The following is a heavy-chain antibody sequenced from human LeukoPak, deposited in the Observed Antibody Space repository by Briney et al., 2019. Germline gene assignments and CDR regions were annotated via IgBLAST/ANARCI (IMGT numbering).Heavy chain of an antibody. Sequence: GGSLRLSCAASGFXFSSYGMHWVRQAPGQGLEWVSSISYDGGKKYYADSVKGRFTISRDNSKNTLSLQLNSLRGDDTGMYFCAKDSSSSNYYYGLDVWGQGTTVTVSS. CDR2: ISYDGGKK. CDR1: GFXFSSYG. V-gene: IGHV3-30*02. J-gene: IGHJ6*02. CDR3: AKDSSSSNYYYGLDV. D-gene: IGHD6-13*01.